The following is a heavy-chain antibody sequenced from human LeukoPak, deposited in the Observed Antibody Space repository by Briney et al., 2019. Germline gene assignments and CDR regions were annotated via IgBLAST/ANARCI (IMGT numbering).Heavy chain of an antibody. D-gene: IGHD2-8*01. CDR3: AREARGTRAAFDV. CDR2: IKEDGTHK. V-gene: IGHV3-7*01. J-gene: IGHJ3*01. CDR1: GFTFSSYW. Sequence: GGSLRLSCAASGFTFSSYWMSWVRQAPGKGLEWVANIKEDGTHKYYVGSVRVRFTISRDNAKNSLYLQMNSLRAEDTAIYYCAREARGTRAAFDVWGQGTMVTVFS.